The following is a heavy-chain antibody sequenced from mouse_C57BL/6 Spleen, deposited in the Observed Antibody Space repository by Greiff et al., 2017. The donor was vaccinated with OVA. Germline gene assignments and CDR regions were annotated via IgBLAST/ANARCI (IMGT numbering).Heavy chain of an antibody. CDR3: ARKRIGDAMDY. CDR1: GFTFSDYG. J-gene: IGHJ4*01. D-gene: IGHD3-1*01. CDR2: ISSGSSTI. V-gene: IGHV5-17*01. Sequence: EVNVVESGGGLVKPGGSLKLSCAASGFTFSDYGMHWVRQAPEKGLEWVAYISSGSSTIYYADTVKGRFTISRDNAKNTLFLQMTSLRSEDTAMYYCARKRIGDAMDYWGQGTSVTVSS.